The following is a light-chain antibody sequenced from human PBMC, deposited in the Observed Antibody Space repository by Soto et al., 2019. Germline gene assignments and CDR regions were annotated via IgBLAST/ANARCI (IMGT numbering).Light chain of an antibody. CDR1: RSLSSDY. Sequence: IVLMQSPDTLSLSPGERATLSCRASRSLSSDYLAWYQQKPGQAPRLLFYHASRRATGTPDRFSGSGSGTDFTLTISRLEPEDFAVYYCQQYGSSPITFGQGTRLEIK. CDR3: QQYGSSPIT. J-gene: IGKJ5*01. CDR2: HAS. V-gene: IGKV3-20*01.